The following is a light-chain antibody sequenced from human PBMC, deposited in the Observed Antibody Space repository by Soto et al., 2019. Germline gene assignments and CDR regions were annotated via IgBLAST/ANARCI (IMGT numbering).Light chain of an antibody. CDR1: SSDIGGYNY. V-gene: IGLV2-8*01. Sequence: QSALTQPPSASGSPGQSVTISCTGTSSDIGGYNYVSWYQQHPGKAPKLMIYELSKRPSGVPDRFSGSKSGNTASLTVSGLQAEDEADYYCSSYAGSNNFVVFGGGTKFTVL. CDR2: ELS. CDR3: SSYAGSNNFVV. J-gene: IGLJ2*01.